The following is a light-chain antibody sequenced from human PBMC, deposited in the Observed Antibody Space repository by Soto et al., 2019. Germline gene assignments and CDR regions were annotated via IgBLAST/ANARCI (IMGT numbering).Light chain of an antibody. CDR3: SSYRSSSTPVCV. J-gene: IGLJ1*01. V-gene: IGLV2-14*01. Sequence: QSVLTQPASVSGSPGQSITISCTGTSSDVGNYIFVSWYRQHPGKAPKLMIYDINNRPSGVSNRFSGSKSGNTASLTISGLQAEDEADYYCSSYRSSSTPVCVFGSGTKVTV. CDR2: DIN. CDR1: SSDVGNYIF.